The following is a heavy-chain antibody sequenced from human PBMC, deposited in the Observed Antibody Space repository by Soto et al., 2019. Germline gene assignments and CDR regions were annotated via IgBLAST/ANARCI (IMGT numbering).Heavy chain of an antibody. CDR2: ISSSSSYI. Sequence: PGGSLRLSCAASGFTFSSYSMNWVRQAPGKGLEWVSSISSSSSYIYYADSVKGRFTISRDNAKNSLYLQMNSLRAEDTAVYYCARSFGIAAAGVDYWCQGTLVTVS. CDR3: ARSFGIAAAGVDY. CDR1: GFTFSSYS. V-gene: IGHV3-21*01. J-gene: IGHJ4*02. D-gene: IGHD6-13*01.